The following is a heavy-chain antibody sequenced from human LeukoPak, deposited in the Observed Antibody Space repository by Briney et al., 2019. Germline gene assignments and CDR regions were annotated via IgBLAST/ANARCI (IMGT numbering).Heavy chain of an antibody. CDR3: ARGSLGGQWQWLDPAFDY. V-gene: IGHV4-34*01. CDR2: INHSGST. D-gene: IGHD6-19*01. Sequence: SETLSLTCAVYGGSFSGYYWSWIRQPPGKGLEWIGEINHSGSTNYNPSLKSQVTISVDTSKNQFSLKLSSVTAADTVVYYCARGSLGGQWQWLDPAFDYWGQGTLVTVSS. CDR1: GGSFSGYY. J-gene: IGHJ4*02.